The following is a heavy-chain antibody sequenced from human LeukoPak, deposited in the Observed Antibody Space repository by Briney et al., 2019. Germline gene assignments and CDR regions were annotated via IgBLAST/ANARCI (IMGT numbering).Heavy chain of an antibody. CDR2: IYSGGST. Sequence: GGSLRLSCAASGFTVSSNYMSWVRQAPGKGLEWVSVIYSGGSTYYADSVKGRFTISRDNSKNTLYLQMNSLRAEDTAVYYCARVVARYGHAFDIWGQGTMVTVSS. CDR3: ARVVARYGHAFDI. D-gene: IGHD2-15*01. J-gene: IGHJ3*02. CDR1: GFTVSSNY. V-gene: IGHV3-53*01.